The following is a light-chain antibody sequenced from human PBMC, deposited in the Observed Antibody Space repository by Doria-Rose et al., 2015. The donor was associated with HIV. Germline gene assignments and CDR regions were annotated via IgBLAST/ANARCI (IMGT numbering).Light chain of an antibody. V-gene: IGKV1-39*01. Sequence: QQETGKVPKLLIYAASRLQGGVPSRFSGSGSGTDFTLTISGLQPGDFTTYYCQQTYSSPPWTFGQGTKVEMK. CDR3: QQTYSSPPWT. J-gene: IGKJ1*01. CDR2: AAS.